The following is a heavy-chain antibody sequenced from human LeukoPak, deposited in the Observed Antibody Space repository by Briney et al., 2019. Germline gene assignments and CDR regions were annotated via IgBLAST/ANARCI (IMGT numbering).Heavy chain of an antibody. Sequence: SETLSLTCTVSGGSINFASYSWTWIRQPAGKGLEWIGRIYTSGSTNYNPSLKSRVTISIDTSKHQFSLELSSVTAADTAVYYCARGWSAGGAFDIWGQGTMVTVSS. CDR1: GGSINFASYS. D-gene: IGHD6-19*01. CDR3: ARGWSAGGAFDI. V-gene: IGHV4-61*02. CDR2: IYTSGST. J-gene: IGHJ3*02.